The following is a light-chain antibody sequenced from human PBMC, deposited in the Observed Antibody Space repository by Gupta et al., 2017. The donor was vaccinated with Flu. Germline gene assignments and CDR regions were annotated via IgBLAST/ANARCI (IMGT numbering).Light chain of an antibody. J-gene: IGKJ1*01. Sequence: NYFVSYQQKPGQPPNLLLYWASTRQAGVPHTFSGSGSAAAFTLTIISLQAPDVAVYYCHQEDSTPRTFGQGTKVEIK. V-gene: IGKV4-1*01. CDR3: HQEDSTPRT. CDR2: WAS. CDR1: NY.